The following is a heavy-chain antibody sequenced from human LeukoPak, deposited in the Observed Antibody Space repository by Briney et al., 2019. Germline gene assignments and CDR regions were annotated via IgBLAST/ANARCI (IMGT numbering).Heavy chain of an antibody. CDR1: GYTFTSYG. J-gene: IGHJ6*03. CDR3: AKDGVYSNYAREYYYYINV. CDR2: ISAYNGNT. D-gene: IGHD4-11*01. V-gene: IGHV1-18*01. Sequence: ASVKVSCKASGYTFTSYGISWVRQAPGQGLEWMGWISAYNGNTNYAQKLQGRVTMTTDTSTSTAYMELRSLRSDDTAVYYCAKDGVYSNYAREYYYYINVWGKGTTATVSS.